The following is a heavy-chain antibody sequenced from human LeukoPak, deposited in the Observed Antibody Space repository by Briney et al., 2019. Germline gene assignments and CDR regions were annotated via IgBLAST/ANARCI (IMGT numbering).Heavy chain of an antibody. CDR3: ARDSGTGWYFDY. Sequence: SEALSLTCTVSGGSISSYYWSWIRQPPGKGLEWIGYIYYSGSTNYNPSLKSRVTISVDTSKNQFSLKLSSVTAADTAVYYCARDSGTGWYFDYWGQGTLVTVSS. J-gene: IGHJ4*02. CDR1: GGSISSYY. CDR2: IYYSGST. D-gene: IGHD6-19*01. V-gene: IGHV4-59*01.